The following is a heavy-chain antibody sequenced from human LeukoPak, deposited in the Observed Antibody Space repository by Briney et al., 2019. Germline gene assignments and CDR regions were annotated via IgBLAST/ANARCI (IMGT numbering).Heavy chain of an antibody. Sequence: GGSLRLSCAASGFTFSNYAMHWVRQAPGKGLEWVAVMSYDGSNKYYADSVKGRFTISRDNSKNMLYVQMNSLRVEDTAVYYCARDFQWLRAMDVWGQGTTVTVSS. CDR2: MSYDGSNK. CDR3: ARDFQWLRAMDV. CDR1: GFTFSNYA. D-gene: IGHD6-19*01. J-gene: IGHJ6*02. V-gene: IGHV3-30-3*01.